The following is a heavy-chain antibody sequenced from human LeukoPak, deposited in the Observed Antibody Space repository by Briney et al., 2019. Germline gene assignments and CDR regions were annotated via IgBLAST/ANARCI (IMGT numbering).Heavy chain of an antibody. Sequence: PGGSLRLSCAASGFTFSSYAMHWVRQAPVKGLEWVAVISYDGSNKYYADSVKGRFTISRDNSKNTLYLQMNSLRAEDTAVYYCAKGYGGGQPYYFDYWGQGTLVTVSS. CDR1: GFTFSSYA. CDR2: ISYDGSNK. CDR3: AKGYGGGQPYYFDY. D-gene: IGHD1-14*01. J-gene: IGHJ4*02. V-gene: IGHV3-30*04.